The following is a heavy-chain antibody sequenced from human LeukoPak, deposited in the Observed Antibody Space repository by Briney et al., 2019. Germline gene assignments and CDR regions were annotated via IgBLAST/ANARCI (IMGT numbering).Heavy chain of an antibody. CDR3: ARDSPPADH. CDR1: GFTFSSYG. Sequence: GGSLRLSCAASGFTFSSYGMHWVRQAPGKGLEWVAVIWYDGSNKYYADSVKGRFTISRDSSKNTLYLQMNSLRAEDTAVYYCARDSPPADHWGQGTLVTVSS. CDR2: IWYDGSNK. J-gene: IGHJ5*02. V-gene: IGHV3-33*01.